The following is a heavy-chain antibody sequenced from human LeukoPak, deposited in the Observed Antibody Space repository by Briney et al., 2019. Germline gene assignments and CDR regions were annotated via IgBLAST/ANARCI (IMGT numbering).Heavy chain of an antibody. CDR1: GFTFSSYW. J-gene: IGHJ4*02. CDR3: AKLYYGSGSYYNC. Sequence: GGSLRLSCAASGFTFSSYWMSWVRQAPGKGLEWVANIKQDGSEKYYVDSVKGRFTISRDNAKNSLYLQMNSLRAEDTAVYYCAKLYYGSGSYYNCWGQGTLVTVSS. D-gene: IGHD3-10*01. V-gene: IGHV3-7*03. CDR2: IKQDGSEK.